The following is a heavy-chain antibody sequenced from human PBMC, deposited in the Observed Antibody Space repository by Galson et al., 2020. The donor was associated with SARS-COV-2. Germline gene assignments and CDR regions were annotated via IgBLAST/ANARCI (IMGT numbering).Heavy chain of an antibody. V-gene: IGHV3-33*01. CDR1: GFTFSSYG. J-gene: IGHJ4*02. Sequence: GGSLRLSCAASGFTFSSYGMHWVRQAPGKGLEWVAVIWYDGSNKYYADSVKGRFTISRDNSKNTLYLQMNSLRAEDTAVYYCARDLAFGYSGYDLLVTRGWGQGTLVTVSS. D-gene: IGHD5-12*01. CDR2: IWYDGSNK. CDR3: ARDLAFGYSGYDLLVTRG.